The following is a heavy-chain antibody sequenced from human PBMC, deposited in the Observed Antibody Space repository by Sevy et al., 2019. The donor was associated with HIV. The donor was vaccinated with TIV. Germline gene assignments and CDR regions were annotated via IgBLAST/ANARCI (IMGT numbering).Heavy chain of an antibody. V-gene: IGHV3-48*03. CDR1: GFTFSSYE. CDR2: ISSSGSTI. CDR3: ARDLMGSSGYDI. J-gene: IGHJ3*02. Sequence: GGSQRLSCAASGFTFSSYEMNWVRQAPGKGLEWVSYISSSGSTIYYADSVKGRFTISRDNAKNSLYLQMNSLRAEDTAVYYCARDLMGSSGYDIWGQGTMVTVSS. D-gene: IGHD3-10*01.